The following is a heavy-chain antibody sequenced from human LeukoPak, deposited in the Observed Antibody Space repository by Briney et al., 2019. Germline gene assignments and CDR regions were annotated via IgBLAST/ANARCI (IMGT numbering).Heavy chain of an antibody. CDR1: GVTFSSYA. D-gene: IGHD6-13*01. V-gene: IGHV1-69*01. Sequence: SVKVSCKASGVTFSSYAISWVRQAPGQGLEWMGGIIPIFGTANYAQKFQGRVTITADESTSTAYMELSSLRSEDTAVYHCARGGYSSSWTYYYYGMDVWGKGTTVTVSS. J-gene: IGHJ6*04. CDR3: ARGGYSSSWTYYYYGMDV. CDR2: IIPIFGTA.